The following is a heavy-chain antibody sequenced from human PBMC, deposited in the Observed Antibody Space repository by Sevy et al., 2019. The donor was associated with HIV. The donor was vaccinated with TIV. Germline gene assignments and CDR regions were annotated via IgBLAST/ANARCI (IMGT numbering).Heavy chain of an antibody. V-gene: IGHV3-30*02. D-gene: IGHD3-9*01. J-gene: IGHJ4*02. CDR2: IRYDGSNK. CDR1: GFTFSSYG. Sequence: GGSLRLSCAASGFTFSSYGMHWVRQAPGKGLEWVAFIRYDGSNKYYADSVKGRFTISRDNSKNTLYLQMNSLRAQDTALYYCAKDPHLYYDILTGSLYFDYWGQGTLVTVSS. CDR3: AKDPHLYYDILTGSLYFDY.